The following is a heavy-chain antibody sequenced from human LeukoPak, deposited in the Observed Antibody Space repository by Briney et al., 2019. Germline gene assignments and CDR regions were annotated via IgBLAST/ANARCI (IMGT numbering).Heavy chain of an antibody. D-gene: IGHD1-26*01. CDR3: AKSTYSGSYYSSVSH. CDR1: GSTFSSYG. V-gene: IGHV3-33*06. J-gene: IGHJ4*02. CDR2: IWYDGSNK. Sequence: GRSLRLSCAASGSTFSSYGMHWVRQAPGKGLEWVAVIWYDGSNKYYADSVKGRFTISRDNSKNTLYLQMNSLRAEDTAVYYCAKSTYSGSYYSSVSHWGQGTLVTVSS.